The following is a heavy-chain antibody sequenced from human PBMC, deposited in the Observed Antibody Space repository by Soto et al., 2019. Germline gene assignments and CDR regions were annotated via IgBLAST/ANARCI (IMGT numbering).Heavy chain of an antibody. CDR3: ARDLGGCSAGSCRYNWLDS. D-gene: IGHD2-15*01. J-gene: IGHJ5*01. CDR1: GDTFTNYA. V-gene: IGHV1-69*06. Sequence: QVQLVQSGAEVKKPGSSVNVSCKASGDTFTNYAISWVRQAPGQGLEWMGGIIPIYGTAHYAQKFQDRVTITADTSTRTAVMELSSLRPEDTAVYYCARDLGGCSAGSCRYNWLDSWGQGALVTVSS. CDR2: IIPIYGTA.